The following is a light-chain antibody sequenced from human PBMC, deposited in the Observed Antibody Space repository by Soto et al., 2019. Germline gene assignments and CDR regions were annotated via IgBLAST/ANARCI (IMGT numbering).Light chain of an antibody. V-gene: IGKV3-15*01. Sequence: DIVMTQSPATLSVSPGERANLSCRASQSVSIKFAWYQQKLGQAPRLLIYDTSTRATGIPARFSGSGSGTEFTLTISSLQSEDFAVYYCQQYNNWPPLTFGQGTRLEI. CDR3: QQYNNWPPLT. CDR1: QSVSIK. CDR2: DTS. J-gene: IGKJ5*01.